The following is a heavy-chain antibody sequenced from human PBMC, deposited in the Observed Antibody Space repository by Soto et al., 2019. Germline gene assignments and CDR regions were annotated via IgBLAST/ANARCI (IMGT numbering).Heavy chain of an antibody. D-gene: IGHD2-15*01. V-gene: IGHV1-18*01. CDR1: GYTFTSYG. Sequence: QVQLVQSGGEVKKPGASVKVSCKASGYTFTSYGFTWVRQAPGQGLELMGWISASNGDTNFAQKFRDRVTLSTDTFTSTAYMELRTLASDDTAVYYCARSDRYYAGSTAYCGQGTLITVSS. CDR2: ISASNGDT. J-gene: IGHJ4*02. CDR3: ARSDRYYAGSTAY.